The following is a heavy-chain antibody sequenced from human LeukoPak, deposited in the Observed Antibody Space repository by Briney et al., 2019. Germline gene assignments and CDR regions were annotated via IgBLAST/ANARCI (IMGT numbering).Heavy chain of an antibody. V-gene: IGHV3-33*01. J-gene: IGHJ5*02. CDR2: IWYDGSNK. D-gene: IGHD3-3*01. CDR3: AREAPIFGVAPNWFDP. Sequence: GRSLRLSCAASGFTFSSYGMHWVRQAPGKGLEWVAVIWYDGSNKYYADSVKGRFTISRDNSKNTLYLQMNSLRAEDTAVYYCAREAPIFGVAPNWFDPWGQGTLVTVSS. CDR1: GFTFSSYG.